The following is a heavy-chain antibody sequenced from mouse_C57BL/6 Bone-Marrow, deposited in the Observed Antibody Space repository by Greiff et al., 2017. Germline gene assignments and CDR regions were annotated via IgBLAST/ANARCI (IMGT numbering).Heavy chain of an antibody. D-gene: IGHD1-1*01. V-gene: IGHV5-4*01. CDR1: GFTFSSYA. CDR2: ISDGGSYT. Sequence: EVQGVESGGGLVKPGGSLKLSCAASGFTFSSYAMSWVRQTPEQRLEWVATISDGGSYTYYPDNVKGRFTISRDNAKNNLYLQMSHLKSEDTAMYYCARGRGIYYCGSSPYYFDYWGQGTTLTVSS. CDR3: ARGRGIYYCGSSPYYFDY. J-gene: IGHJ2*01.